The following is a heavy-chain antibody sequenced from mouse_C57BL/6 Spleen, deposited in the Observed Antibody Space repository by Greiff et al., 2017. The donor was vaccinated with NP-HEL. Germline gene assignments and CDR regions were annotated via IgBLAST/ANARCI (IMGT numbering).Heavy chain of an antibody. V-gene: IGHV5-4*01. J-gene: IGHJ3*01. CDR2: ISDGGSYT. Sequence: EVHLLESGGGLVKPGGSLKLSCAASGFTFSSYAMSWVRQTPEKRLEWVATISDGGSYTYYPDNVKGRFTISRDNAKNNLYLQMSHLKSEDTAVYSCARGGKGKGWFDYWGQGTLVTVSA. CDR1: GFTFSSYA. CDR3: ARGGKGKGWFDY.